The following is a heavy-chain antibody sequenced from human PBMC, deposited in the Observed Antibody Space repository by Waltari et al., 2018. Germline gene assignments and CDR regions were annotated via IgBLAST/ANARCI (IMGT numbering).Heavy chain of an antibody. Sequence: QVQLVESGGGVVQRGTSLRLSCATSGFTFSSYAMHWDRQLPGKGLEWVAYIWYDGTTKYYADSVKGRFTISRDNSKNTLYLQMNSLGAEDTAVYYCARLPAPYTTSSLLETWGQGTLVTVSS. D-gene: IGHD3-16*01. CDR2: IWYDGTTK. CDR1: GFTFSSYA. J-gene: IGHJ4*02. V-gene: IGHV3-33*01. CDR3: ARLPAPYTTSSLLET.